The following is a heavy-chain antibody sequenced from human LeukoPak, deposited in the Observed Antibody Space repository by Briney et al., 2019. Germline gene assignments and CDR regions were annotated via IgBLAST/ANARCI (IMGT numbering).Heavy chain of an antibody. CDR1: GYTLTSYD. J-gene: IGHJ6*02. CDR2: MNPNSGDT. CDR3: ARKVPVVAAHYYYGMDV. V-gene: IGHV1-8*01. Sequence: ASVKVSCKASGYTLTSYDINWVRQATGQGLEWMGWMNPNSGDTGYAQKFQGRVTMTRNTSISTAYMELSSLRSEDTAVYYCARKVPVVAAHYYYGMDVWGQGTTVTVSS. D-gene: IGHD2-15*01.